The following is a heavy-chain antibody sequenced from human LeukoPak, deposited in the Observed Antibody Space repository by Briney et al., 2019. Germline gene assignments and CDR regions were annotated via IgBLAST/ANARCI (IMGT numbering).Heavy chain of an antibody. D-gene: IGHD4-11*01. CDR2: ISTSSSYV. Sequence: GGSLRLSCVASEFTFSRYSVNWVRQAPGKGLEWVSSISTSSSYVFYADSVKGRFTISRDNAKKSLYLQMNSLRAEDTAVYFCVSDSNSWYDSWGPGTLVTVSS. CDR3: VSDSNSWYDS. CDR1: EFTFSRYS. J-gene: IGHJ5*01. V-gene: IGHV3-21*01.